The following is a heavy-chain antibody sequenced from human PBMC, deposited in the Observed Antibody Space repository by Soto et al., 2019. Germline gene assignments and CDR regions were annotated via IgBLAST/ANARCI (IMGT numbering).Heavy chain of an antibody. Sequence: SETLSLTCTVSGGSISSYYWSWIRQPPGKGLEWIGYIYHSASTKYSPPLKSRVTISVDTSKNQFSLKLSSVTAADTAVYYCARRYGSCLDYWGQGTLVTVSS. CDR2: IYHSAST. D-gene: IGHD5-18*01. CDR3: ARRYGSCLDY. CDR1: GGSISSYY. V-gene: IGHV4-59*08. J-gene: IGHJ4*02.